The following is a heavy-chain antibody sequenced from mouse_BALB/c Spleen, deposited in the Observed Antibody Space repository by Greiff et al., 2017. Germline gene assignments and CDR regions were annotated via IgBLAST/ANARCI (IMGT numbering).Heavy chain of an antibody. Sequence: EVQGVESGGGLVKPGGSLKLSCAASGFTFSSYAMSWVRQTPEKRLEWVASISSGGSTYYPDSVKGRFTISRDNARNILYLQMSSLRSEDTAMYYCARVGYGNAYWGQGTLVTVSA. V-gene: IGHV5-6-5*01. CDR2: ISSGGST. D-gene: IGHD2-1*01. CDR1: GFTFSSYA. CDR3: ARVGYGNAY. J-gene: IGHJ3*01.